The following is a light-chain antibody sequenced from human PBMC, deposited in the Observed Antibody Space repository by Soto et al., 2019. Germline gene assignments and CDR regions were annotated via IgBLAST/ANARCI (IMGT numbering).Light chain of an antibody. J-gene: IGKJ2*01. V-gene: IGKV1-33*01. CDR3: QQYDNVPRT. CDR1: QDIRNN. Sequence: DIQLTQSPSSLSASVGDRVTITRRASQDIRNNLNWFQQKPGKAPKLLTYAASNLEAGVPSRFSGSGSGTDFTFTISSLQPEDIATYYCQQYDNVPRTFGQGTKLEIK. CDR2: AAS.